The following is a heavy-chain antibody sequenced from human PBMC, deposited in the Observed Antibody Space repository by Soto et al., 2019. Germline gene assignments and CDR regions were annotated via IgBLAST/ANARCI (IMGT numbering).Heavy chain of an antibody. V-gene: IGHV4-31*03. J-gene: IGHJ6*02. Sequence: QVQLQESGPGLVKPSQTLSLTCTVSGGSISSGGYYWSWIRQHPGKGLEWIGYIYYSGSTYYNPSLKSRVTISVDTSKNQFSLKLSSVTAADTAVYYCARGSMVRGRYGMDVWGQGTTVTVSS. CDR3: ARGSMVRGRYGMDV. CDR1: GGSISSGGYY. CDR2: IYYSGST. D-gene: IGHD3-10*01.